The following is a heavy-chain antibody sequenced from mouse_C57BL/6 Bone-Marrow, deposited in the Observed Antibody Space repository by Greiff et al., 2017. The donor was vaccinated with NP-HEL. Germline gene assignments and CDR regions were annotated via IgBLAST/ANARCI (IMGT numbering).Heavy chain of an antibody. CDR1: GYTFTDYY. CDR2: IYPGSGNT. Sequence: VQLQQSGAELVRPGASVKLSCKASGYTFTDYYINWVKQRPGQGLEWIARIYPGSGNTYYNEKFKGKATLTADKSSSTAYMQLSSLTSEDSAVYACAKGGGSRCSSYSFEYWGQGTTLTVSS. J-gene: IGHJ2*01. CDR3: AKGGGSRCSSYSFEY. V-gene: IGHV1-76*01.